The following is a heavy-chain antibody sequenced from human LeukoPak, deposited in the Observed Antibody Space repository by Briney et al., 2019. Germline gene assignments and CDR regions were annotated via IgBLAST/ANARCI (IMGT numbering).Heavy chain of an antibody. CDR3: AREGYDSSGYYYRSY. CDR1: GGSISIYS. Sequence: PSETLSLTCTVSGGSISIYSWSWIRQPAGEGLEWIGRIYTSGSTNYNPSLKSRVTMSVDTTTNQFSLKLSSVTAADTAVYYCAREGYDSSGYYYRSYWGQGTLVTVSS. V-gene: IGHV4-4*07. J-gene: IGHJ4*02. D-gene: IGHD3-22*01. CDR2: IYTSGST.